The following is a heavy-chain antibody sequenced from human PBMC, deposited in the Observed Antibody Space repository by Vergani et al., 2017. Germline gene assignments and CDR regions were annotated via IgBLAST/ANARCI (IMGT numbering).Heavy chain of an antibody. J-gene: IGHJ3*02. CDR3: AKDRLNRRNNWNYGSDAFDI. CDR1: GFTFSSYA. CDR2: ISGSGGSK. Sequence: EVQLVESGGGLVKPGGSLRLSCAASGFTFSSYAMSWVRQAPGKGLEWVSAISGSGGSKYYADSVKGRFTIPRDNAKNTLYLQMNSLRAEDTAVYYCAKDRLNRRNNWNYGSDAFDIWGQGTMVTVSS. D-gene: IGHD1-7*01. V-gene: IGHV3-23*04.